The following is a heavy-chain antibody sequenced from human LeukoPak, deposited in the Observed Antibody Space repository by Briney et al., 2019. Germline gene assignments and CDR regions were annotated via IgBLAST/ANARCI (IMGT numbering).Heavy chain of an antibody. CDR1: GFTFSTYG. D-gene: IGHD6-13*01. J-gene: IGHJ4*02. CDR3: ARGGIGAADIDY. CDR2: IWNDGSNK. V-gene: IGHV3-33*01. Sequence: GRSLRLSCAASGFTFSTYGMHWVRQAPGKGLEWVAVIWNDGSNKYYADSVKGRFTISRDISKNTLHLQMNSLRAEDTAIYYCARGGIGAADIDYWGQGTLVTVSS.